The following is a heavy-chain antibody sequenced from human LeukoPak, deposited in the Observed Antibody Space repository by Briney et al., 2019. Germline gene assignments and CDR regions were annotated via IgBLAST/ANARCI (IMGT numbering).Heavy chain of an antibody. CDR2: IYPYSGDT. CDR3: ARDRNSGSSLDI. D-gene: IGHD6-6*01. V-gene: IGHV1-2*02. CDR1: GYAFTGYY. J-gene: IGHJ3*02. Sequence: ASVKVSCKASGYAFTGYYIHWVRQAPGQGLEWMGWIYPYSGDTNYAQNFQGRVTMTRDTSISTAYMELSSLKSDDTAVYYCARDRNSGSSLDIWGQGTMLTVSS.